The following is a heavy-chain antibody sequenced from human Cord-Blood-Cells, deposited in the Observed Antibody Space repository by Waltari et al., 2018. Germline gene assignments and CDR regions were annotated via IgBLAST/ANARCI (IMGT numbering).Heavy chain of an antibody. CDR3: TRHVSSSDYYYYYMDV. CDR2: IRSKANSYAT. J-gene: IGHJ6*03. CDR1: GFPFSGSA. V-gene: IGHV3-73*02. Sequence: EVQLVESGGGLVQPGGSLKLSCAASGFPFSGSAMHWVRQASGKGLEWVGRIRSKANSYATAYAASVKGRFTISRDDSKNTAYLQMNSLKTEDTAVYYCTRHVSSSDYYYYYMDVWGKGTTVTVSS.